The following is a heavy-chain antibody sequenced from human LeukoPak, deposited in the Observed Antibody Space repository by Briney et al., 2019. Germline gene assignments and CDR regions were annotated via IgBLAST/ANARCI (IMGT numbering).Heavy chain of an antibody. CDR1: GGSISSYY. Sequence: SETLSLTCTVSGGSISSYYWSWIRQPPGKGLEWIGYIYYSGSTNYNPSLKSRVTISVDTSKNQFSLKLSSVTAADTAVYYCARDRNFWRGYLDYWGQGTLVTVSS. J-gene: IGHJ4*02. CDR3: ARDRNFWRGYLDY. D-gene: IGHD3-3*01. V-gene: IGHV4-59*01. CDR2: IYYSGST.